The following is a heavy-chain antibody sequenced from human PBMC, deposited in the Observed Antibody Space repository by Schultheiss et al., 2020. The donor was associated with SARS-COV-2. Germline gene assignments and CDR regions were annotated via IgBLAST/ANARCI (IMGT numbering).Heavy chain of an antibody. CDR1: GFTFSSYE. D-gene: IGHD6-13*01. V-gene: IGHV3-48*03. CDR2: ISNSATTI. CDR3: AVGIAAAGSAEYFQH. Sequence: GGSLRLSCAASGFTFSSYEMNWVRQAPGKGLEWISYISNSATTIYYTDSVKGRFTISRDNSKNTLYLQMNSLRAEDTAVYYCAVGIAAAGSAEYFQHWGQGTLVTVSS. J-gene: IGHJ1*01.